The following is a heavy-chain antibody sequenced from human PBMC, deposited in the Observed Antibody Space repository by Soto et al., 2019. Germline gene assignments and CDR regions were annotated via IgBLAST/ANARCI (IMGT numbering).Heavy chain of an antibody. V-gene: IGHV1-2*02. J-gene: IGHJ4*02. CDR1: GYTFIGYY. D-gene: IGHD2-21*01. CDR3: TRGRGGDGYNYLDY. Sequence: QVQLLQSGAEVRKPGASLKVSCKASGYTFIGYYIHWVRQAPGEGLEWMGWINPNSGGTNYAQKFQGRVSLTRDTSITTAYMELSRVRSDDTAVYYCTRGRGGDGYNYLDYWGQGTLVTVSS. CDR2: INPNSGGT.